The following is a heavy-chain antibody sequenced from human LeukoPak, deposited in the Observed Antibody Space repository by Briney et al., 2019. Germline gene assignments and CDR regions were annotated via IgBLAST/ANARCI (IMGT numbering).Heavy chain of an antibody. Sequence: ASVKVSCKASGYTFTSYAMNWVRQAPGQGLEWMGGIIPIFGTANYAQKFQGRVTITADKSTSTAYMELSSLRSEDTAVYYCAGGSSGWYSVYWGQGTLVTVSS. V-gene: IGHV1-69*06. CDR3: AGGSSGWYSVY. CDR2: IIPIFGTA. CDR1: GYTFTSYA. J-gene: IGHJ4*02. D-gene: IGHD6-19*01.